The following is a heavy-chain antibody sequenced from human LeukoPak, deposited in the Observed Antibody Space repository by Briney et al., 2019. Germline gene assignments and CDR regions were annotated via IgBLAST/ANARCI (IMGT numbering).Heavy chain of an antibody. CDR1: GASINGYY. Sequence: SETLSLTCTVSGASINGYYWSWIRQPPGKGLEWIGYMYDIGSTNYNPSLKSRVTISVDTSKNQFSLKLSSVTAADTAVYYCARGVGYYDSSGYYRYYFDYWGQGTLVTVSS. J-gene: IGHJ4*02. V-gene: IGHV4-59*01. CDR2: MYDIGST. D-gene: IGHD3-22*01. CDR3: ARGVGYYDSSGYYRYYFDY.